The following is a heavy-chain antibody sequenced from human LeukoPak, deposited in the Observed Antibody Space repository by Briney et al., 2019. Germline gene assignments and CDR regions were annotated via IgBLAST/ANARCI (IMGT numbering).Heavy chain of an antibody. V-gene: IGHV4-39*01. CDR2: IYYSGST. CDR1: GGSISSSSYY. CDR3: ARHIPYGMGAARAYYFDY. Sequence: SETLSLTCTVSGGSISSSSYYWGWIRQPPGKGLEWIGSIYYSGSTYYNPSLKSRVTISVDTSKNQFSLELSSVTAADTAVYYCARHIPYGMGAARAYYFDYWGQGTLVTVSS. D-gene: IGHD6-13*01. J-gene: IGHJ4*02.